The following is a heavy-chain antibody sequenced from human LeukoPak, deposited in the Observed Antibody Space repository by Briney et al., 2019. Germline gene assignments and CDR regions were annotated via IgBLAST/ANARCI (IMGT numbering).Heavy chain of an antibody. V-gene: IGHV4-61*02. CDR1: GGSISSGSYY. CDR2: IYTSGSN. J-gene: IGHJ6*03. Sequence: SETLSLTCTVSGGSISSGSYYWSWIRQPAGKGLEWIVRIYTSGSNNKNPYLKSQISISVDTSKIQFSLKLSSVTAADTAVYYCARERPDENYYYYMDVWGKGTTVTVSS. CDR3: ARERPDENYYYYMDV.